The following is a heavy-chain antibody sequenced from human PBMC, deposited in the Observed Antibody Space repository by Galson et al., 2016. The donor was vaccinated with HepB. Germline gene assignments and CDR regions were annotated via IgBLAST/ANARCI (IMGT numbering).Heavy chain of an antibody. V-gene: IGHV1-3*01. Sequence: SVKVSCKASGYTFTSYTIHWVRQAPGQRLEWMGWINAGNDNTKYSQTLQGRVTITRDTSASTAYMELSSLRSEDTAVYYCAREAGVRGSYYYNPPDYWGQGALVTVSS. CDR1: GYTFTSYT. D-gene: IGHD1-26*01. CDR3: AREAGVRGSYYYNPPDY. CDR2: INAGNDNT. J-gene: IGHJ4*02.